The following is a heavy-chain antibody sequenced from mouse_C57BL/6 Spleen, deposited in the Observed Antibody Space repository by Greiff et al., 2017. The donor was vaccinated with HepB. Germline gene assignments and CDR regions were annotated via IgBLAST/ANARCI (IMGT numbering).Heavy chain of an antibody. D-gene: IGHD1-1*01. J-gene: IGHJ1*03. CDR3: ARGSTVVEYFDV. Sequence: VQLQQPGAELVMPGASVKLSCKASGYTFTSYWMHWVKQRPGQGLEWIGEIDPSDSYTNYNQKFKGKSTLTVDKSSSTAYMQLSSLTSEDSAVYYCARGSTVVEYFDVWGTGTTVTVSS. CDR1: GYTFTSYW. V-gene: IGHV1-69*01. CDR2: IDPSDSYT.